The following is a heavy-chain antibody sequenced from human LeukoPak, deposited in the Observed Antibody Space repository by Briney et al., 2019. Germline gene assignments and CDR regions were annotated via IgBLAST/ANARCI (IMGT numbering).Heavy chain of an antibody. CDR1: GGSISRGGYY. CDR3: ARDERKRDGSGSSYYYYYYYGMDV. CDR2: IYYSGST. Sequence: SQTLSLTCTVSGGSISRGGYYWSWIRQHPGKGLEWIGYIYYSGSTYYNPSLKSRVTISVDTSKNQFSLKLSSVTAADTAVYYCARDERKRDGSGSSYYYYYYYGMDVWGQGTTVTVSS. J-gene: IGHJ6*02. D-gene: IGHD3-10*01. V-gene: IGHV4-31*03.